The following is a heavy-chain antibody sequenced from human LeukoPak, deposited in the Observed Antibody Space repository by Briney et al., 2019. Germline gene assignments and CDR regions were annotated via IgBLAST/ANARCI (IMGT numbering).Heavy chain of an antibody. CDR3: ARDSHYYGSGAPWFDP. J-gene: IGHJ5*02. CDR2: ISYDGSNK. Sequence: GGSLRLSCAASGFTFSSYGMHWVRQAPGKGLEWVAVISYDGSNKYYADSVKGRFTISRDNSKNTLYLQMNSLRAEDTAVYYCARDSHYYGSGAPWFDPWGQGTLVTVSS. V-gene: IGHV3-30*03. D-gene: IGHD3-10*01. CDR1: GFTFSSYG.